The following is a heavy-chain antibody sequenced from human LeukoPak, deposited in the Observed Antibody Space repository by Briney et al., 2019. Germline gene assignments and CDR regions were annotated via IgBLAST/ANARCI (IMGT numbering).Heavy chain of an antibody. J-gene: IGHJ6*02. D-gene: IGHD5-24*01. CDR3: ARRRSYGMDV. V-gene: IGHV4-59*01. Sequence: SETLSLTCTVSGGSISSYYWSWIRQPPGKGLEWIGYIYYSGSTNYNPSLKSRVTISVDTSKNQFSLKLSSVTAADTAVYYCARRRSYGMDVWGQGTTVTVSS. CDR2: IYYSGST. CDR1: GGSISSYY.